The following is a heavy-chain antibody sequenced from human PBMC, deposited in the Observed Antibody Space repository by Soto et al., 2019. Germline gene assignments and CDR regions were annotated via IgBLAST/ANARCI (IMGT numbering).Heavy chain of an antibody. D-gene: IGHD3-10*01. J-gene: IGHJ5*02. CDR2: ISSSGSTI. Sequence: LRLSCAASGFTFSDYYTSWIRQAPGKGLEWVSYISSSGSTIYYADSVKGRFTISRDNAKNSLYLQMNSLRAEDTAVYYCARVHLLLWSAYPWGQGTLVTVSS. CDR1: GFTFSDYY. CDR3: ARVHLLLWSAYP. V-gene: IGHV3-11*01.